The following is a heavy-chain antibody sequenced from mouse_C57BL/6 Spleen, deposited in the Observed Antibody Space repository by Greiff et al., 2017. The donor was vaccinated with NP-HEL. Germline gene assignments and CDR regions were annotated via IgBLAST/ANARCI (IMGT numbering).Heavy chain of an antibody. V-gene: IGHV1-61*01. J-gene: IGHJ3*01. D-gene: IGHD4-1*01. CDR1: GYTFTSYW. CDR3: AREGTGFWFAY. CDR2: IYPSDSET. Sequence: VQLQQPGAELVRPGSSVKLSCKASGYTFTSYWMDWVKQRPGQGLEWIGNIYPSDSETHYNQKFKDKATLTVDKSSSTAYMQLSSLTSEDSAVYYCAREGTGFWFAYWGQGTLVTVSA.